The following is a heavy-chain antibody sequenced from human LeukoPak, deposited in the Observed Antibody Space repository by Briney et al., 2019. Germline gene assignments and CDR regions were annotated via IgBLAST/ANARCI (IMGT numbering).Heavy chain of an antibody. V-gene: IGHV3-48*01. CDR2: ISTGSSII. Sequence: GGSLRLSCAASGFTFSTYSMNWVRQAPGKGLEWVSYISTGSSIIYYADSVKGRFTISRDNAKNSLYLQMNSLRAEDTAVYFCARDCSSTICYDIPDFDYWGQGTLVTVSS. CDR1: GFTFSTYS. J-gene: IGHJ4*02. CDR3: ARDCSSTICYDIPDFDY. D-gene: IGHD2-2*01.